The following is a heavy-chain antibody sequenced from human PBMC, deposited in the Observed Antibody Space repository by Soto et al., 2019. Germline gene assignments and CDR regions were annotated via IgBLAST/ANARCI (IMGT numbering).Heavy chain of an antibody. Sequence: GGSLRLSCAASGFTFDHYAMHWVRQAPGKGLEWVSGISRNSGYRDYADSVKGRFTISRDNAKNSLYLQMNSLRPEDTALYYCAKALYNYDSSGYSGDHAFDIWGQGTMVTVSS. J-gene: IGHJ3*02. CDR1: GFTFDHYA. D-gene: IGHD3-22*01. CDR3: AKALYNYDSSGYSGDHAFDI. V-gene: IGHV3-9*01. CDR2: ISRNSGYR.